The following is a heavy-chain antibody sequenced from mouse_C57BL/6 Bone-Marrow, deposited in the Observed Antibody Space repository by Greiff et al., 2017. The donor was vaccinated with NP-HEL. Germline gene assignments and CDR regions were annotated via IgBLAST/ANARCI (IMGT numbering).Heavy chain of an antibody. CDR1: GYTFTSYW. J-gene: IGHJ4*01. V-gene: IGHV1-72*01. D-gene: IGHD1-1*01. Sequence: QVQLQQPGAELVKPGASVKLSCKASGYTFTSYWMHWVKQRPGRGLEWIGRIDPNSGGTKYNEKFKSKATLTVDKPSSTAYMQLRSLTSEDSAVYYCARTTTVVDYYAMDYWGQGTSVTVSS. CDR2: IDPNSGGT. CDR3: ARTTTVVDYYAMDY.